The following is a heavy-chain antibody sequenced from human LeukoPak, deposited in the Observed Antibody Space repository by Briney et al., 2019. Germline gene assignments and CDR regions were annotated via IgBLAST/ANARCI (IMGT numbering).Heavy chain of an antibody. CDR2: ISAYNGIT. J-gene: IGHJ4*02. Sequence: ASVKVSCKASGYTFTSYGISWVRQAPGQGLEWMGWISAYNGITNYAQKHQGRVTMTTDTSTSTAYMELRSLRSDDTAVYYCARGPIPYDSSGYPDYWGQGTLVTVSS. D-gene: IGHD3-22*01. CDR1: GYTFTSYG. CDR3: ARGPIPYDSSGYPDY. V-gene: IGHV1-18*01.